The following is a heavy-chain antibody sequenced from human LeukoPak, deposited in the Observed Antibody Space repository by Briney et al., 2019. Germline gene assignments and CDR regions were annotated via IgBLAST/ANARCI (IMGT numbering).Heavy chain of an antibody. V-gene: IGHV3-23*01. Sequence: PGGSLRLSCAASGFTFSSYAMSWVRQAPGKGLEWVSAISGSGGSTYYADSVKGRFTISRDNSKNTLSLQMNSLRAEDTAVYYCARDSGSSDYFDYWGQGTLVTVSS. CDR1: GFTFSSYA. D-gene: IGHD1-26*01. CDR2: ISGSGGST. J-gene: IGHJ4*02. CDR3: ARDSGSSDYFDY.